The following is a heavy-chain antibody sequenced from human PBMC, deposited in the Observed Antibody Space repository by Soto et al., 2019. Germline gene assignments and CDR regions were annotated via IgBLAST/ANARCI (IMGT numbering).Heavy chain of an antibody. Sequence: SGPTLVNPTQTLTLTCTFSAFSLSTNGVGVGWIRQPPGKPLEWLAVIYWNEDKRYSRSLKSRLSITKDTSKNQVVLTMTTMDPVDTATYYCVHTVMVHTITGGHYLDYWGPGILVTVSS. D-gene: IGHD2-8*01. CDR3: VHTVMVHTITGGHYLDY. CDR1: AFSLSTNGVG. J-gene: IGHJ4*02. CDR2: IYWNEDK. V-gene: IGHV2-5*01.